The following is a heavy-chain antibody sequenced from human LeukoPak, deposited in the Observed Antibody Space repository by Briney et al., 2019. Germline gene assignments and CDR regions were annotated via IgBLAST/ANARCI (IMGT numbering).Heavy chain of an antibody. CDR1: GFTLSSYG. CDR3: AKDLII. Sequence: GGSLRLSCAAFGFTLSSYGMHWVRQAPGKGLEWVAFIRYDGSNTYDADSVKGRFTISRDNSKNTLFLQMNSLRAEDTAVYYCAKDLIIWGQGTMVTVSS. V-gene: IGHV3-30*02. D-gene: IGHD3-16*01. J-gene: IGHJ3*02. CDR2: IRYDGSNT.